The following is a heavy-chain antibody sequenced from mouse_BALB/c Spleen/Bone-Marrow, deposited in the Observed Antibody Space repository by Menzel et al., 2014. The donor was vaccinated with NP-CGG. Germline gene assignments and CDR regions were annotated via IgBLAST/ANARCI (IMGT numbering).Heavy chain of an antibody. CDR1: GYSFTDYN. CDR2: IDPFNGGT. D-gene: IGHD2-4*01. V-gene: IGHV1S135*01. J-gene: IGHJ3*01. CDR3: ARRVITTGPGFAY. Sequence: VHVKQSGPELVKPGVSVKVSCKASGYSFTDYNMYWVKQSHGKSLEWIGYIDPFNGGTAYNQRFKDKATLTIDRSSSTAFMHLNSLTSEDSAVYYCARRVITTGPGFAYWGQGTLVTVSA.